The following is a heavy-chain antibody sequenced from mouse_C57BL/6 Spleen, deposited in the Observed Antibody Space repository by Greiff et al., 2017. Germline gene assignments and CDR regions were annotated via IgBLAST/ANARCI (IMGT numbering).Heavy chain of an antibody. D-gene: IGHD1-1*01. Sequence: QVQLQQPGAELVKPGASVKLSCKASGYTFTSYWMHWVKQRPGQGLEWIGMIHPNSGSTNYNEKFKSKATLTVDKSSSTAYMQLSSLTSEDSAVYYCARGDDYGSSYEDWYFDVWGTGTTVTVSS. CDR3: ARGDDYGSSYEDWYFDV. V-gene: IGHV1-64*01. J-gene: IGHJ1*03. CDR2: IHPNSGST. CDR1: GYTFTSYW.